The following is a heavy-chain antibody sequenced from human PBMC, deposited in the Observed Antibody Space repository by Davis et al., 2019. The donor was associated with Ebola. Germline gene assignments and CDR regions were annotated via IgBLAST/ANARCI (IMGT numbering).Heavy chain of an antibody. V-gene: IGHV1-2*04. CDR3: ARVRSSSIAARPSHKNYYYYGMDV. J-gene: IGHJ6*02. D-gene: IGHD6-6*01. Sequence: ASVKVSCKASGGTFSSYAISWVRQAPGQGLEWMGWINPNSGGTNYAQKFQGWVTLTSDTSISTAYMELSRLRSEDTAVYYCARVRSSSIAARPSHKNYYYYGMDVWGQGTTVTVSS. CDR1: GGTFSSYA. CDR2: INPNSGGT.